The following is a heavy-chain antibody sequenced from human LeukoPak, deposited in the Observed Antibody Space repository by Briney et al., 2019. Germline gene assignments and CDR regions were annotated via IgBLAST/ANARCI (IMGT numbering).Heavy chain of an antibody. D-gene: IGHD3-22*01. Sequence: SETLTLTCTVSGGSISSYYWSWIRQPPGKGLEWIGYIYYSGSTNYNPSLKSRVTISVDTSKNQFSLKLSSVTAADTAVYYCARDDYDSSGYYYNYWGQGTLVTVSS. CDR3: ARDDYDSSGYYYNY. CDR1: GGSISSYY. V-gene: IGHV4-59*01. CDR2: IYYSGST. J-gene: IGHJ4*02.